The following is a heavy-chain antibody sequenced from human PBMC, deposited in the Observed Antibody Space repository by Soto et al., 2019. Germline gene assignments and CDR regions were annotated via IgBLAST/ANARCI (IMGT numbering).Heavy chain of an antibody. CDR1: GGAMYAYY. CDR3: ARGGQDFAFDY. CDR2: IYYSGRT. D-gene: IGHD3-3*01. V-gene: IGHV4-59*01. Sequence: SETLSLTCTVSGGAMYAYYWSWIRQPPGKGLEWIGDIYYSGRTNYNPFLKSRVTISVDTSKSQFSLSLRSVTAADTAVYYCARGGQDFAFDYWGHGGLVTVSS. J-gene: IGHJ4*01.